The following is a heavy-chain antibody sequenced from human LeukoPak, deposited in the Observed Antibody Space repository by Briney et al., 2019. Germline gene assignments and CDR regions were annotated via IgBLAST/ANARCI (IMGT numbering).Heavy chain of an antibody. D-gene: IGHD3-16*01. V-gene: IGHV1-2*02. Sequence: ASVKVSCKTSGYTFSDYYMHWVRQAPGQGLEWMGGVYPKTGGTNYAREFEGRVTMTRDTSISTAYMELSRLTSDDTAVYYCARDSSSYVISDDYWGQGTLVTVSS. CDR3: ARDSSSYVISDDY. CDR1: GYTFSDYY. J-gene: IGHJ4*02. CDR2: VYPKTGGT.